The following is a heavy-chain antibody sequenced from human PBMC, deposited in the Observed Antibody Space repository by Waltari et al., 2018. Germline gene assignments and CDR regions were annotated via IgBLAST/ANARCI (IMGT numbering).Heavy chain of an antibody. CDR1: GYTFTDYY. D-gene: IGHD3-16*01. J-gene: IGHJ4*02. CDR2: VDPEDGET. V-gene: IGHV1-69-2*01. CDR3: ATFGYLGESPVWDY. Sequence: EVQLVQSGAEVKKPGATVKISCKVSGYTFTDYYMHWVQQAPGKGLEWMGLVDPEDGETRYAERCQGRVTITADTSTDTAYMERSSLRSEDTAVYYCATFGYLGESPVWDYWGQGTLVTVSS.